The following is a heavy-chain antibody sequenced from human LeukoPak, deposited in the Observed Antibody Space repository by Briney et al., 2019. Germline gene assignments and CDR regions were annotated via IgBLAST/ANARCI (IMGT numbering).Heavy chain of an antibody. J-gene: IGHJ4*02. CDR2: ISSKGDTI. CDR1: GFNFNDNF. D-gene: IGHD5-18*01. CDR3: VRGGYGWTFDF. V-gene: IGHV3-11*01. Sequence: GGSLRLSCTASGFNFNDNFMGSIRQAPGKGLEWISYISSKGDTIHYSDPVKGRFSIARDNPQKSLYLQMNSLRVEDTAVYYCVRGGYGWTFDFWGQGTLVTVS.